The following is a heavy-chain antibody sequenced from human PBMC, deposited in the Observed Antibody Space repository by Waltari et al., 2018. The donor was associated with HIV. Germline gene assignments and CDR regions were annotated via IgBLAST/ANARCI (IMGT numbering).Heavy chain of an antibody. J-gene: IGHJ6*02. D-gene: IGHD1-1*01. V-gene: IGHV5-51*03. CDR3: ARPPTGTTPTDYGMDV. CDR1: GYRFTSYW. CDR2: INPVDFKT. Sequence: EVQLVQSGAEVKKPGESLKISCKGSGYRFTSYWIGWLRQMPGKGLEWMGIINPVDFKTGYSQSFQGQVTSSADKSIRTAYLQWSSLKASDTDMYYCARPPTGTTPTDYGMDVWGQGTTVTVSS.